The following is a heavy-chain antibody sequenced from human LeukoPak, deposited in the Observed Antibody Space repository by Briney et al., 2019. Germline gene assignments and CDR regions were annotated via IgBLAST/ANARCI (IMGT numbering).Heavy chain of an antibody. CDR3: ARRAGEGSYYNGDYYYYYGMDV. J-gene: IGHJ6*04. D-gene: IGHD3-10*01. V-gene: IGHV1-69*06. CDR2: IIPIFGTA. CDR1: GGTFSSYV. Sequence: ASVKVSCKASGGTFSSYVISWVRQAPGQGLEWMGGIIPIFGTANYAQKFQGRVTITADKSTSTAYMELSSPRSEDTAVYYCARRAGEGSYYNGDYYYYYGMDVWGKGTTVTVSS.